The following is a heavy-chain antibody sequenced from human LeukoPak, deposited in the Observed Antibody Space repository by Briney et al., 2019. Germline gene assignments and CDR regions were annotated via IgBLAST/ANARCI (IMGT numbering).Heavy chain of an antibody. CDR2: INHSGST. V-gene: IGHV4-34*01. CDR1: GGSFSGYY. Sequence: PSETLSLTCAVYGGSFSGYYWSWIRQPPGKGLEWIGEINHSGSTNYNPSLKSRVTISVDTSKNQFSLKLSSVTAADTAVYYCARHVVRYDWYFDLWGRGTLSLSPQ. CDR3: ARHVVRYDWYFDL. D-gene: IGHD2-21*01. J-gene: IGHJ2*01.